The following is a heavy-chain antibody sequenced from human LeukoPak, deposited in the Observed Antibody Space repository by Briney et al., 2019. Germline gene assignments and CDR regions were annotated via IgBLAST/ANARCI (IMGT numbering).Heavy chain of an antibody. D-gene: IGHD6-19*01. CDR2: ISGGGVHT. J-gene: IGHJ4*02. V-gene: IGHV3-23*01. CDR1: GFTFSTYA. Sequence: GGSLRLSCAASGFTFSTYAMSWVRQAPGKGLEGVSSISGGGVHTYYADSVKGRFSISRDNSKNTLYLQMNSLRVEDTAVYYCAKDGGGWYTTGWYYFDYWGQGTLVTVSS. CDR3: AKDGGGWYTTGWYYFDY.